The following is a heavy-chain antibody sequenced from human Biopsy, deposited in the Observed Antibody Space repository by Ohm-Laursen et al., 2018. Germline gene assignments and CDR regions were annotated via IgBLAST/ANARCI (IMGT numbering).Heavy chain of an antibody. J-gene: IGHJ4*02. CDR1: GDSINNYY. V-gene: IGHV4-4*07. CDR2: IYTSGSP. D-gene: IGHD1-26*01. CDR3: ARVGAGAPSIDYFDY. Sequence: SDTLSLTCTVSGDSINNYYWSWIRQPAGKGLEWIGRIYTSGSPNYNPSLRSRVTISVDRSKNQFSLELSSVTAADTAVYYCARVGAGAPSIDYFDYWGQGALVTVSS.